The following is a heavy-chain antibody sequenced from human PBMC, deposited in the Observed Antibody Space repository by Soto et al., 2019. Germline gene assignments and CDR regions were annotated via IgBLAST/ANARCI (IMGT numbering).Heavy chain of an antibody. CDR2: INHSGST. CDR1: GGSFSGYY. J-gene: IGHJ6*02. CDR3: AREAYRYYYDILTGPENSYYGMDV. Sequence: PSETLSLTCAVYGGSFSGYYWSWIRQPPGKGLEWIGEINHSGSTNYNPSLKSRVTISVDTSKNQFSLKLSSVTAADTAVYYCAREAYRYYYDILTGPENSYYGMDVWGQGTTVTVSS. V-gene: IGHV4-34*01. D-gene: IGHD3-9*01.